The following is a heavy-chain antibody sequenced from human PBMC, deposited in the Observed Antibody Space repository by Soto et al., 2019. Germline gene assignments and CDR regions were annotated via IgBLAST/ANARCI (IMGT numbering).Heavy chain of an antibody. D-gene: IGHD4-17*01. Sequence: PSETLSLTCTVSGGSVSSGSYYWSWIRQPPGKGLEWVGYIYYSGTTNYNPYLKSRITISLDTSKNQFTLKLNSVTAADTAVYYFARHNPRDYGLYAFDIWGQGTMVTVSS. CDR1: GGSVSSGSYY. J-gene: IGHJ3*02. V-gene: IGHV4-61*01. CDR3: ARHNPRDYGLYAFDI. CDR2: IYYSGTT.